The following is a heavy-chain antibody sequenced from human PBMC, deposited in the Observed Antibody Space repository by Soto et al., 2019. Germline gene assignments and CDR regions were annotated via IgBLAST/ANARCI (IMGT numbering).Heavy chain of an antibody. V-gene: IGHV3-33*01. D-gene: IGHD3-22*01. J-gene: IGHJ5*02. CDR3: ARDCDTSGYWSWFDP. CDR2: IRSDGSNT. CDR1: GFTFRNYG. Sequence: QVQLVESGGGVVQPGRSLRLSCAGSGFTFRNYGMHWVRHAPGKGLDWVAGIRSDGSNTYYTVSVQGRFTISRDDSKNSLYLHTDSLRVEDTADYDSARDCDTSGYWSWFDPWGQGTLVTVSS.